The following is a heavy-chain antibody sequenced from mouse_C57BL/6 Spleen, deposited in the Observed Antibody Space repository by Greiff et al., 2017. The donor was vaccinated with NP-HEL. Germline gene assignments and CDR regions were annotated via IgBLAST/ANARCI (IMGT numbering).Heavy chain of an antibody. Sequence: VQLQQPGAELVKPGASVKVSCKASGYTFTSYWMHWVKQRPGQGLEWIGRIHPSDSDTNYNQKFKGKATLTVDKSSSTAYMQLSSLTSEDSAVYYCASPTVVYYYAMDYWGQGTSVTVSS. V-gene: IGHV1-74*01. CDR1: GYTFTSYW. CDR3: ASPTVVYYYAMDY. J-gene: IGHJ4*01. D-gene: IGHD1-1*01. CDR2: IHPSDSDT.